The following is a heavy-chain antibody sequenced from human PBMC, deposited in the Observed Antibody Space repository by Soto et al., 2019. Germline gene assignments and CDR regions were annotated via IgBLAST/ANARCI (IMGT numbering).Heavy chain of an antibody. CDR2: ITNSGGTT. CDR3: AKGETGTDY. CDR1: GFTFNTYA. Sequence: EVQLLESGGGLVQPGGSLRLSCAVSGFTFNTYAMNWVRQAPGKGLEWVSSITNSGGTTYYADSLKGRFTISRDNSKNTLYLQMNSLRVEDTAVDYCAKGETGTDYGGQGPLVTVSS. D-gene: IGHD1-1*01. V-gene: IGHV3-23*01. J-gene: IGHJ4*02.